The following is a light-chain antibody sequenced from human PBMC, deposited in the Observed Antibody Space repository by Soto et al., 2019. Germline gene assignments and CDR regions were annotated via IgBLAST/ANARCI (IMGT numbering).Light chain of an antibody. Sequence: QSALTQPASVSGSPGQSITISCTGTSSDVGDYNYVSWYQQHPGKAPRLMLYDVSERPSGVSNRFSGSKSGNTASLTISGRHTGDAAQYYCSSYRTSSTAVVFGGETKVTVL. J-gene: IGLJ2*01. CDR2: DVS. V-gene: IGLV2-14*01. CDR3: SSYRTSSTAVV. CDR1: SSDVGDYNY.